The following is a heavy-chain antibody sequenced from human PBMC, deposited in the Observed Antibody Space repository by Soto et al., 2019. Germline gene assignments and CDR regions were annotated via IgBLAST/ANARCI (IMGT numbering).Heavy chain of an antibody. Sequence: GASVKVSCKASGGTFSSYAISWVRQAPGQGLEWMGGIIPIFGTANYAQKFQGRVTITADESTSTAYMELSSLRSEDTAVYYCAREPGATKDDFDIWGQGTTVPVS. CDR1: GGTFSSYA. V-gene: IGHV1-69*13. CDR3: AREPGATKDDFDI. CDR2: IIPIFGTA. J-gene: IGHJ3*02. D-gene: IGHD1-26*01.